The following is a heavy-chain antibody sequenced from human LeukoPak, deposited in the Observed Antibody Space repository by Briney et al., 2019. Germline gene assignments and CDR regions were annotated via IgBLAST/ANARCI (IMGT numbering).Heavy chain of an antibody. V-gene: IGHV1-24*01. J-gene: IGHJ5*02. CDR1: GYTLTELS. Sequence: ASVKVSCKVSGYTLTELSMHWVRQAPGKGLEWMGGFDPEDGETIYAQKFQGRVTMTEDTSTDTAYMELSSLRSEDTAVYYCATLGGGYSYVNWFDPWGQGTLVTVSS. CDR2: FDPEDGET. D-gene: IGHD5-18*01. CDR3: ATLGGGYSYVNWFDP.